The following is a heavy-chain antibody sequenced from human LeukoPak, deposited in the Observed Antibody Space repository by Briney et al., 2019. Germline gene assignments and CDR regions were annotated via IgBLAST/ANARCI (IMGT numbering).Heavy chain of an antibody. CDR2: IYPGDSDT. J-gene: IGHJ5*02. CDR1: GYNFTNYW. Sequence: GESLKISCQGSGYNFTNYWIGWVRQMPGKGLEWVGIIYPGDSDTRYRPAFQGQVTISADKSISTAYLQWNSLKASDTAMYYCARHYGSGNPWVDPWGQGTLVTVSS. V-gene: IGHV5-51*01. D-gene: IGHD3-10*01. CDR3: ARHYGSGNPWVDP.